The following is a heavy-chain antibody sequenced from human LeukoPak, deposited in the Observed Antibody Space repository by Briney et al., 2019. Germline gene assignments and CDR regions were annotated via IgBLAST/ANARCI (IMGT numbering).Heavy chain of an antibody. J-gene: IGHJ4*02. D-gene: IGHD1-26*01. CDR3: ARPKWELLSPFDH. V-gene: IGHV3-30-3*01. CDR2: ISYDGSNK. CDR1: GFTFSSYA. Sequence: PGGSLRLSCAASGFTFSSYAMHWVRQAPGKGLEWVAVISYDGSNKYYADSVKGRFTISRDYAKKSLYLQMHSLRAEDTAVYFCARPKWELLSPFDHWGQGTLVTVSS.